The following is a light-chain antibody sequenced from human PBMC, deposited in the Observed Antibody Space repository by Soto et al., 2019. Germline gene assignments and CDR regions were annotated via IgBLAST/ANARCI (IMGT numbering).Light chain of an antibody. V-gene: IGKV1-12*01. CDR3: QQYRD. CDR1: QAVSTW. Sequence: DIQMTQSPSFVSASVGDRVTITCRASQAVSTWLALYQQKPGRAPKLLISAASTLQSGVPARFSGSGSGTDFTLTISSLQPDDFATYYCQQYRDFGGGTKVDIK. J-gene: IGKJ4*01. CDR2: AAS.